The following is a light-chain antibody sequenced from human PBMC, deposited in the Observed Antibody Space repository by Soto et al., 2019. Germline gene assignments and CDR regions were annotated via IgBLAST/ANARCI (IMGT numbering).Light chain of an antibody. CDR1: SSNIGSNT. CDR3: AAWDDSLSGYV. Sequence: QLVLTQPPSASGTPGQRVTISCSGSSSNIGSNTVNWYQQLPGTAPKLLIYTNNQRPSGVPDRFSGSKSGTSASLAISGLQSEDEADYYCAAWDDSLSGYVFGIGTKVTVL. CDR2: TNN. J-gene: IGLJ1*01. V-gene: IGLV1-44*01.